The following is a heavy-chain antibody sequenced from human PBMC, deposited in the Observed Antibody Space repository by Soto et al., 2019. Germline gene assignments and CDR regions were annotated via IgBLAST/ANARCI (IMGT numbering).Heavy chain of an antibody. CDR3: ARVKSVAGGQCYFDC. Sequence: QVQLVQSGAEVKKPGASVKVSCKASGYTFTSYGITWVRQAPGQGLEWMGWINAYNGKTQYAQKLQGRVTMTTDTSPSTAYMELRSLRPDDTAMYYCARVKSVAGGQCYFDCWGQGTLVTVS. CDR2: INAYNGKT. D-gene: IGHD6-13*01. J-gene: IGHJ4*02. V-gene: IGHV1-18*01. CDR1: GYTFTSYG.